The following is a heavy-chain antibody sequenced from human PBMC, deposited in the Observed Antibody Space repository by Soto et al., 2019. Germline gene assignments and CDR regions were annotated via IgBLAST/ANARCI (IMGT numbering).Heavy chain of an antibody. CDR2: ISYDGSNK. J-gene: IGHJ4*02. D-gene: IGHD3-3*01. V-gene: IGHV3-30-3*01. Sequence: PGGSLRLSCAASGFTFSSYAMHWVRQAPGKGLEWVAVISYDGSNKYYADSVKGRFTISRDNSKNTLYLQMNSLRAEDTAVYYCASYDFWNGLGVYYFDYWGQGTLVTVSS. CDR1: GFTFSSYA. CDR3: ASYDFWNGLGVYYFDY.